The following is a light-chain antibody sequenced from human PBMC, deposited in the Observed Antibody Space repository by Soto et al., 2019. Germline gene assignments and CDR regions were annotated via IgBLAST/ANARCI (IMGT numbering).Light chain of an antibody. CDR2: GAS. J-gene: IGKJ1*01. CDR3: QQYGSAPAWT. Sequence: EIVLTQSPGTLSLFPGERATLSCRASQSISSNYLAWYQQKPGQAPRLLIHGASNRATGIPGRFSGAGSGTDFTLTISRLEPEDVAVYYCQQYGSAPAWTFGQGTKVEIK. V-gene: IGKV3-20*01. CDR1: QSISSNY.